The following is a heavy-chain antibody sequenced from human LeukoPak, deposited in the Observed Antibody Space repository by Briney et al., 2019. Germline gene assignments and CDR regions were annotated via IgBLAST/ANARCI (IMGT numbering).Heavy chain of an antibody. V-gene: IGHV3-30*02. CDR2: IRYDGTIK. Sequence: GGSLRLSCVAAGFTFSDYGMHWVRQAPGKGLEWVAFIRYDGTIKYYADSVKGRFTISRDDSKNTVYLQMYSLRPEDTAVYYCAKASGRSAYGLDYWGQGTLVTVFS. CDR1: GFTFSDYG. D-gene: IGHD3-16*01. CDR3: AKASGRSAYGLDY. J-gene: IGHJ4*02.